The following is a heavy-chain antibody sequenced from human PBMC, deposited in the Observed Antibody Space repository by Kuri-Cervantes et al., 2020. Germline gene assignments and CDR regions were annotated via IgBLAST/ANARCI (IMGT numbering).Heavy chain of an antibody. CDR2: ISGSGGST. Sequence: GGSLRLSCAASGFTVSSNYMSWVRQAPGKGLEWVSAISGSGGSTYYADSVKGRFTISRDNSKNTLYLQMNSQRAEDTAVYYCAKEVATIFGSFDYWGQGTMVTVSS. CDR1: GFTVSSNY. D-gene: IGHD5-12*01. CDR3: AKEVATIFGSFDY. J-gene: IGHJ4*02. V-gene: IGHV3-23*01.